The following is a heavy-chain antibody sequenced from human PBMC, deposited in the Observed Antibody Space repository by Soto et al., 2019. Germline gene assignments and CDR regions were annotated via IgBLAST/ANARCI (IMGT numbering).Heavy chain of an antibody. D-gene: IGHD3-3*01. V-gene: IGHV3-74*01. J-gene: IGHJ6*03. CDR2: INSDGSST. CDR3: ARDLAVPAAEPPRDFWSGYYLPSYYYYYMDV. CDR1: GFTFSSYW. Sequence: GGSLRLSCAASGFTFSSYWMHWVRQAPGKGLVWVSRINSDGSSTSYADSVKGRFTISRDNAKNTLYLQMNSLRAEDTAVYYFARDLAVPAAEPPRDFWSGYYLPSYYYYYMDVWGKGTTVTVSS.